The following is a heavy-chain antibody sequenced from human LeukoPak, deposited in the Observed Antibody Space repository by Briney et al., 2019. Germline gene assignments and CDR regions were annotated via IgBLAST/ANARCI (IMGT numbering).Heavy chain of an antibody. CDR3: GRGKRIRITFGGVMVLAY. CDR1: GGSFSGYY. CDR2: INHSGST. Sequence: PSETLSLTCAVYGGSFSGYYWSWIRQPPGKGLEWIGEINHSGSTNYNPSLKSRVTISVDTSKNQFSLKLSSVNAADTAVYYCGRGKRIRITFGGVMVLAYWGQGTRVTVSS. V-gene: IGHV4-34*01. J-gene: IGHJ4*02. D-gene: IGHD3-16*02.